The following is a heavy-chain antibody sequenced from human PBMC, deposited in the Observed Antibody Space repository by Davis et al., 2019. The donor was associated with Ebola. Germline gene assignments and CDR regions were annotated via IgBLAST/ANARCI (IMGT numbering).Heavy chain of an antibody. Sequence: AASVKVSCKVSGYSLRAFSVQWVRQAPGQGLEWMGGIIPLIHTTKYAQKFQGRVTITADESTGTGYMELSSLRSEDTAVYYCARVPWATLAGWFDPWGQGTLVTVSS. D-gene: IGHD1-26*01. CDR2: IIPLIHTT. CDR1: GYSLRAFS. CDR3: ARVPWATLAGWFDP. V-gene: IGHV1-69*13. J-gene: IGHJ5*02.